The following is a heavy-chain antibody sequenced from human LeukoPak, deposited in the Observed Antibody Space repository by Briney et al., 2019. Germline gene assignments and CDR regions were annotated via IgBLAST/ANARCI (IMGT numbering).Heavy chain of an antibody. CDR1: GGSISSYY. CDR3: ARDRYYDILTGYYNRHYFDY. CDR2: IYYSGST. V-gene: IGHV4-59*01. J-gene: IGHJ4*02. Sequence: SETLSLTCTVSGGSISSYYWSWIRQPPGKGLEWIGYIYYSGSTNYNPSLKSRVTISVDTSKNQFSLKLSSVTAADTAVYYCARDRYYDILTGYYNRHYFDYWGQGTLVTVSS. D-gene: IGHD3-9*01.